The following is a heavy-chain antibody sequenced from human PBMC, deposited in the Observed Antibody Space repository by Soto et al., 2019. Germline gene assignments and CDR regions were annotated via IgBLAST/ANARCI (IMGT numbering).Heavy chain of an antibody. Sequence: EVQLVESGGGVVQPGGSLRLSCAASGFTFDTSWMTWVRQAPGKGLEWVANIIPDGSEKYYVDSVKGRFTISRDNAKNALYLQKNSLRAEDTDVYYCARDFDFDAFDIWGQGTVVTVSS. CDR1: GFTFDTSW. CDR3: ARDFDFDAFDI. V-gene: IGHV3-7*04. CDR2: IIPDGSEK. J-gene: IGHJ3*02.